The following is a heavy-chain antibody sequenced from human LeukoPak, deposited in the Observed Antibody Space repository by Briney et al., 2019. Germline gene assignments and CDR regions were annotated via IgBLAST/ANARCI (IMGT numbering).Heavy chain of an antibody. V-gene: IGHV3-23*01. Sequence: GGSLRLSCAASGFTFSSYGMSWVRQAPGKGLEWVSAISGSGGSTYYADSVKGRFTISRDNPKNTLYLQMNSLRAEDTAVYYCARQTGYSYGDWGQGTLVTVSS. D-gene: IGHD5-18*01. J-gene: IGHJ4*02. CDR1: GFTFSSYG. CDR3: ARQTGYSYGD. CDR2: ISGSGGST.